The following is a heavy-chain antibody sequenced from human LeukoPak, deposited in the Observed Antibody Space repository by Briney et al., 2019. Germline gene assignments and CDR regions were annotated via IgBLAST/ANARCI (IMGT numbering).Heavy chain of an antibody. CDR3: ARDFAGFAWLSPHRYFDY. D-gene: IGHD3-9*01. CDR2: ITSSSSYI. CDR1: GFTFSSYS. J-gene: IGHJ4*02. V-gene: IGHV3-21*01. Sequence: GGSLRLSCAASGFTFSSYSMNWVRQAPGKGLEWGSSITSSSSYIYYADPVKGRFTISRDSDKNSLYLQMNRLRAGDTAVYYCARDFAGFAWLSPHRYFDYWGQGTLVTVSS.